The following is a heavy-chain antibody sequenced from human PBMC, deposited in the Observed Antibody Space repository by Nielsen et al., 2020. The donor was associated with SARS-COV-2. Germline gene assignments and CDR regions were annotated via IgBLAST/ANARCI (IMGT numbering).Heavy chain of an antibody. D-gene: IGHD6-25*01. CDR3: ARVHGSFSPLGQGGMDV. Sequence: GGSLRLSCAASGFTFDDYGMSWVRQAPGKGLEWVSGINWNGGSTGYADSVKGRFTISRDNAKNSLYLQMNSLRAEDTALYHCARVHGSFSPLGQGGMDVWGQGTTVTVSS. J-gene: IGHJ6*02. V-gene: IGHV3-20*01. CDR2: INWNGGST. CDR1: GFTFDDYG.